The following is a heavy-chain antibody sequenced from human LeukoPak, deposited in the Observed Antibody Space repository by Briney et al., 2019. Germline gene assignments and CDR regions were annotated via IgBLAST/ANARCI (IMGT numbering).Heavy chain of an antibody. V-gene: IGHV3-48*03. CDR3: ANCRWFGELSSYYYMDV. J-gene: IGHJ6*03. CDR2: ISSSGSTI. Sequence: QPGGSLRLSCAASGFTFSSYEMNWVRQAPGKGLEWVSYISSSGSTIYYADSVKGRFTISRDNSKNTLYLQMNSLRAEDTAVYYCANCRWFGELSSYYYMDVWGKGTTVTVSS. D-gene: IGHD3-10*01. CDR1: GFTFSSYE.